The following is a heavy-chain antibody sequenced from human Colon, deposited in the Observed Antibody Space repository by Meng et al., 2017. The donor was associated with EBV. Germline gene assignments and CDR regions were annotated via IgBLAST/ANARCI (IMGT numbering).Heavy chain of an antibody. CDR3: VISSHN. D-gene: IGHD3-3*02. J-gene: IGHJ4*02. Sequence: QAWGPGGGKLSGSLALTCPTSGGSSTSGSSSWGWVRQPAGKGLEWIGSIYYGGSTNNNPSSKSRISMSVDMSKSQFSLKVNSVNAADTAIYYCVISSHNWGQGTLVTVSS. CDR1: GGSSTSGSSS. V-gene: IGHV4-39*06. CDR2: IYYGGST.